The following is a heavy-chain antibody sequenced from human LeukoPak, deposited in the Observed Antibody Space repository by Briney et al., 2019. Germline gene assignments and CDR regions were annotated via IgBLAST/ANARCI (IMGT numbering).Heavy chain of an antibody. D-gene: IGHD6-13*01. CDR3: ARADSSSCSLPHPKNNWFDP. CDR1: GYSISSSSYY. CDR2: IYYSGST. J-gene: IGHJ5*02. Sequence: SETLSLTCTVSGYSISSSSYYWGWIRQPPGKGLEWIGSIYYSGSTYYNPSLKSRVTISVDTSKNQFSLKLSSVTAADTAVYYCARADSSSCSLPHPKNNWFDPWGQGTLVTVSS. V-gene: IGHV4-39*07.